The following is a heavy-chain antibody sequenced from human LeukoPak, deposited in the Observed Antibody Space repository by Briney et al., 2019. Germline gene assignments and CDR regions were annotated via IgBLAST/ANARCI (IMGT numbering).Heavy chain of an antibody. Sequence: GGSLRLSCEASGFIFSTYWMTWVRQAPGKGLEWVANIKQDGSEKHYVDSVKGGFTISRDNAKNSLYLQVNSLRAEDTAVYYCAREIIVTTFPDYWGQGTLVTVSS. J-gene: IGHJ4*02. CDR1: GFIFSTYW. D-gene: IGHD4-11*01. V-gene: IGHV3-7*01. CDR2: IKQDGSEK. CDR3: AREIIVTTFPDY.